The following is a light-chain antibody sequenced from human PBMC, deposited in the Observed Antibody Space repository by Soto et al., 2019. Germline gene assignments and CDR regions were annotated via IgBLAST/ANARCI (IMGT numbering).Light chain of an antibody. CDR2: AAS. J-gene: IGKJ1*01. V-gene: IGKV1-39*01. CDR3: QQSYSTAWT. Sequence: DIQMTQSPSSLSASVGDRVTITCRASQSISNYLNWYQQKPGKAPKLLNYAASSLQSGVPSRFSGSRSGTDFTLTISSLQLEDFATYYCQQSYSTAWTFGQGTKVEIK. CDR1: QSISNY.